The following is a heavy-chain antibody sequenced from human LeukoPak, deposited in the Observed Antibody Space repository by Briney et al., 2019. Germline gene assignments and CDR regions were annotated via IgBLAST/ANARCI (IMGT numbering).Heavy chain of an antibody. CDR2: IYYSGST. D-gene: IGHD3-10*01. CDR1: GGSISSYY. CDR3: ARETSYYDAFDI. Sequence: SETLSLTCTVSGGSISSYYWSWIRQPPGKGLEWIGYIYYSGSTNYNPSLKSRVTISVDTSKNQFSLKLSSVTAADTAVYYCARETSYYDAFDIWGQGTMVTVSS. V-gene: IGHV4-59*01. J-gene: IGHJ3*02.